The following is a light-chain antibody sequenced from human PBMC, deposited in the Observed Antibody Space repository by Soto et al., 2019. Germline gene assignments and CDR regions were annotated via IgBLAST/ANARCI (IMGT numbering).Light chain of an antibody. J-gene: IGLJ1*01. V-gene: IGLV2-14*01. CDR3: SSFSSSSTLDV. Sequence: QSALTQPASVSGSPGQSITISCTGTRSDVGGHHYVSWYQQHPGKAPKVIIYEVSDRPSGVSDRFSGSKSGNTASLTISGLQAEDEADYYCSSFSSSSTLDVFGTGTKLTVL. CDR2: EVS. CDR1: RSDVGGHHY.